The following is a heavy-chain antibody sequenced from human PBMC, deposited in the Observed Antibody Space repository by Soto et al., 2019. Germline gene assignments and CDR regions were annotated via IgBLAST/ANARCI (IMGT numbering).Heavy chain of an antibody. J-gene: IGHJ4*02. D-gene: IGHD2-15*01. CDR1: GGSFSGYY. Sequence: QVQLQQWGAGLLKPSETLSLTCAVYGGSFSGYYWSWIRQPPGKGLEWIGEINHSGSTNYNPSLKSRVTISVDTSKNQFSLKLSSVTAADTAVYYCARGWQVGVAAPTNGYYFDYWGQGTLVTVSS. V-gene: IGHV4-34*01. CDR2: INHSGST. CDR3: ARGWQVGVAAPTNGYYFDY.